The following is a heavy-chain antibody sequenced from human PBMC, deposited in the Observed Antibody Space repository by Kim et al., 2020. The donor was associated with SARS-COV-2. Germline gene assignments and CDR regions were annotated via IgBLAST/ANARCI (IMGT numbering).Heavy chain of an antibody. CDR3: ARTAYDYVWGSYRQYYFDY. V-gene: IGHV1-2*04. Sequence: ASVKVSCKASGYTFTGYYMHWVRQAPGQGLEWMGWINPNSGGTNYAQKFQGWVTMTRDTSISTAYMELSRLRSDDTAVYYCARTAYDYVWGSYRQYYFDYWGQGTLVTVSS. CDR1: GYTFTGYY. J-gene: IGHJ4*02. CDR2: INPNSGGT. D-gene: IGHD3-16*02.